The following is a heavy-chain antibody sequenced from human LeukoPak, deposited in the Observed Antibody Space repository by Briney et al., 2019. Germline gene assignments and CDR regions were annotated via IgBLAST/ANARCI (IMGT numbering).Heavy chain of an antibody. V-gene: IGHV3-7*04. CDR3: ARGRTWIQLTSIQG. CDR1: GFTFSSYG. J-gene: IGHJ4*02. Sequence: GGSLRLSCAASGFTFSSYGMHWVRQAPGKGLEWVANIKQDGSEKYCVDSVKGRFTISRDNAKNSLYLQMNSLRAEDTAVYYCARGRTWIQLTSIQGGGQGTLVTVSS. CDR2: IKQDGSEK. D-gene: IGHD5-18*01.